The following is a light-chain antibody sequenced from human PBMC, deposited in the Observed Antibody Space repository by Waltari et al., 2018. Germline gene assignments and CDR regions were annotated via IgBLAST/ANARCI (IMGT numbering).Light chain of an antibody. J-gene: IGLJ3*02. V-gene: IGLV1-51*01. CDR1: SSNIGTNP. CDR2: DNN. CDR3: ASWDSSLSAGV. Sequence: QSGLTQPPSVSAAPGQQVTISCSGTSSNIGTNPVFWYQQLPGTAPKLLIYDNNERPSGIPDRFSGSKSGTSATLGITGLQTGDEADFYCASWDSSLSAGVFGGGTKLTVL.